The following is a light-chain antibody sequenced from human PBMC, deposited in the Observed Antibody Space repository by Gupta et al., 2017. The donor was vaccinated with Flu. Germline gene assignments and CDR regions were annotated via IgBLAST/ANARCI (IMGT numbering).Light chain of an antibody. CDR2: EVT. J-gene: IGLJ2*01. CDR3: SSYAGSSNPVV. Sequence: QSALTQPPSAAGSPGQSVTISCTGTSSDVGGYNFVSWYQQHPGKAPKLMIYEVTKRPSGVPARFSGSNVGTTAFPTDPVLPAEDEADYFCSSYAGSSNPVVFGGGTKLTVL. CDR1: SSDVGGYNF. V-gene: IGLV2-8*01.